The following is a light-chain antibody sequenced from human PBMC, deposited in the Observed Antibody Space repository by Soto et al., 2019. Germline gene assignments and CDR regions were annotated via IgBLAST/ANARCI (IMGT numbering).Light chain of an antibody. Sequence: QSALTQPASVSGSPGQSITISCTGTSSDVGGYNYVSWYQQHPGKAHKLMIYDVSDRPSGVSNRFSGSKSGNTASLTIDGLQAEYEADYYCSSYTSSSTRVFGGGTQRTVL. CDR3: SSYTSSSTRV. J-gene: IGLJ2*01. CDR1: SSDVGGYNY. V-gene: IGLV2-14*01. CDR2: DVS.